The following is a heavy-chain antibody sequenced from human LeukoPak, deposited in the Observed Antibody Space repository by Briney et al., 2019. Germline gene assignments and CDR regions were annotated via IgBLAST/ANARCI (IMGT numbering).Heavy chain of an antibody. CDR2: IYSGGST. D-gene: IGHD6-13*01. J-gene: IGHJ4*02. V-gene: IGHV3-66*04. Sequence: GGSPRLSCAASGCTVSRNYMTWVRQAPGKGLEWVSVIYSGGSTYYADSVKGRFTISRDTSKNTVYLQMNSLRDEDTAIYYCARRRTAGSVAYWEQRRLVTVSS. CDR1: GCTVSRNY. CDR3: ARRRTAGSVAY.